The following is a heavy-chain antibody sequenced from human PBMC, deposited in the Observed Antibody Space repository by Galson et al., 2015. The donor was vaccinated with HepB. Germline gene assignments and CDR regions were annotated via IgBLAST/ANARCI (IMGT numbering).Heavy chain of an antibody. J-gene: IGHJ4*02. Sequence: ETLSLTCDVYSDSFSGYYWSWIRQPPGKGLEWIVEINHGGNTSYNPSLKSRVTMSLDTSKNQFSLKVTSVTAADTAVYYCAGGEYSYGPFDYWGQGTLVTVSS. D-gene: IGHD5-18*01. CDR1: SDSFSGYY. CDR3: AGGEYSYGPFDY. CDR2: INHGGNT. V-gene: IGHV4-34*01.